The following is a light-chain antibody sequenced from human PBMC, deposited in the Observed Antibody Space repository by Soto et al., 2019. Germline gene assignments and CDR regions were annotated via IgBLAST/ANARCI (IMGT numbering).Light chain of an antibody. CDR1: SSDVGGYNH. J-gene: IGLJ1*01. Sequence: QSVLTQPASVSESPGQSSTISFAGTSSDVGGYNHVSWYQQHADKAPKLLIHEVSNRPSGVSNRFSGSKSGNTASLTISGLQAEDEADYYCTSYTSISTYVFGTGTKVTVL. CDR2: EVS. CDR3: TSYTSISTYV. V-gene: IGLV2-14*01.